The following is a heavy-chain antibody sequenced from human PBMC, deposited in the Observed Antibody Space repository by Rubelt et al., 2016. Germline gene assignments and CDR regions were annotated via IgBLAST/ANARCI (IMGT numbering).Heavy chain of an antibody. CDR3: ARDSGDYGDYGNAFDI. Sequence: SYGMHWVRQAPGKGLEWVAVIWYDGSNKYYADSVKGRFTISRDNSKNTLYLQMNSLRAEDTAVYYCARDSGDYGDYGNAFDIWGQGTMVTVSS. J-gene: IGHJ3*02. CDR2: IWYDGSNK. CDR1: SYG. D-gene: IGHD4-17*01. V-gene: IGHV3-33*01.